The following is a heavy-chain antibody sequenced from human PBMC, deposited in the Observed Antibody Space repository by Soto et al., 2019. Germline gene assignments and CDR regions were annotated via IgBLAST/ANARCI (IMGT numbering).Heavy chain of an antibody. CDR2: IDPSDSYT. D-gene: IGHD6-13*01. J-gene: IGHJ6*02. V-gene: IGHV5-10-1*03. CDR3: ARHSVGQQLAPLHYYYYGMDV. CDR1: GYSFTSYW. Sequence: EVQLVQSGAEVKKPGESLRISCKGSGYSFTSYWISWVRQMPGKGLEWMGRIDPSDSYTNYSPSFQGHVTISADKSIGTAYQQWSSLNASDTAMYYCARHSVGQQLAPLHYYYYGMDVWGQGTTVTVSS.